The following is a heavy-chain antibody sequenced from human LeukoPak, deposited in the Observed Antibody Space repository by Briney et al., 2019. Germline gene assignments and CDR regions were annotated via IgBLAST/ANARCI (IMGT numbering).Heavy chain of an antibody. CDR3: ARRRTYDYGPKGYYYGMDV. Sequence: PSETLSLTCTVSGGSISSYYWSWIRQPPGKGLEWIGYIYNSGSTNYNPSLKSRVTISVDTSKNQFSLKLSSVTAADTAVYYCARRRTYDYGPKGYYYGMDVWGQGTTVTVSS. V-gene: IGHV4-59*08. D-gene: IGHD4-17*01. J-gene: IGHJ6*02. CDR1: GGSISSYY. CDR2: IYNSGST.